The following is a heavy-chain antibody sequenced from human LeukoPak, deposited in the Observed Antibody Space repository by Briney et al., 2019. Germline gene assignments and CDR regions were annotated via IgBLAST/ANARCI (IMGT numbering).Heavy chain of an antibody. V-gene: IGHV1-18*01. D-gene: IGHD3-22*01. CDR2: ISAYNGNT. CDR3: ARDNSVDDNAWWFDP. J-gene: IGHJ5*02. CDR1: GNTFTNNG. Sequence: GASVKVSCKASGNTFTNNGISWVRQAPGQGLEWMGWISAYNGNTNYAQKFQGRVTMTTDTSTSTAYMELRSLRSDDTAVYYCARDNSVDDNAWWFDPWGQGTLVTVSS.